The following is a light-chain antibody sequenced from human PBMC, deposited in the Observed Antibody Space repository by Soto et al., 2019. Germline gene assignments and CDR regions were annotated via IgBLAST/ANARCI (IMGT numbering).Light chain of an antibody. CDR2: EVS. CDR3: SSYTSSSTLRLV. J-gene: IGLJ2*01. V-gene: IGLV2-14*01. CDR1: SNDVGGYNY. Sequence: QSVLTQPASVSGSPGQSITISCTGTSNDVGGYNYVSWYQQHPGKAPKLMIYEVSNRPSGLSNRFSGSKSGNTASLTISGLQAEDEADYYCSSYTSSSTLRLVFGGGTKVTVL.